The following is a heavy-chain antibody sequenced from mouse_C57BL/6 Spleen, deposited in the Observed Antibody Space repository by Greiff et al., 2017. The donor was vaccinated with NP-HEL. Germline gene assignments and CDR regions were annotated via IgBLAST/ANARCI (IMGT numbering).Heavy chain of an antibody. Sequence: EVQLQQSGPELVKPGASVKMSCKASGYTFTDYYMHWVKQRHGKSLEWIGDSYPNNGGNGYNQKFKGKATLTVDKSSSTAYMELRSLTSEDSAGYCWPIGLRYWLAYWGQGTLGTVAA. J-gene: IGHJ3*01. CDR2: SYPNNGGN. D-gene: IGHD1-1*01. CDR1: GYTFTDYY. V-gene: IGHV1-34*01. CDR3: PIGLRYWLAY.